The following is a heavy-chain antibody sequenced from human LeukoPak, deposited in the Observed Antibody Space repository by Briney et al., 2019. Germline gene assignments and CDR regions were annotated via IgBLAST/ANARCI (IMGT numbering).Heavy chain of an antibody. Sequence: GGSLSLSWAASGFTFTVHLLDWVRQAPGEGLEWVGLTRNKANTYTTEYAASVKSRCTISRDDSKHSLYLQMSSLKTDDTAMYYCASIRGTFGYWGQGTLVTVSS. D-gene: IGHD1-26*01. V-gene: IGHV3-72*01. CDR1: GFTFTVHL. J-gene: IGHJ4*02. CDR3: ASIRGTFGY. CDR2: TRNKANTYTT.